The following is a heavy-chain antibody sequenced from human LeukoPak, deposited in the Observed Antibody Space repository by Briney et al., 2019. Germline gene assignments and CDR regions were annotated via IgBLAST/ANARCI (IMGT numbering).Heavy chain of an antibody. CDR3: ASRTHSGWYVYYYMDV. Sequence: GGSLRLSCAASGFTFSSYGMHWVRQAPGKGLEWVAVIWYDGSNKYYADSVKGRFTISRDNSKNTLYLQMNSLRAEDTAVYYCASRTHSGWYVYYYMDVWGKGTTVTVSS. CDR1: GFTFSSYG. D-gene: IGHD6-19*01. J-gene: IGHJ6*03. V-gene: IGHV3-33*01. CDR2: IWYDGSNK.